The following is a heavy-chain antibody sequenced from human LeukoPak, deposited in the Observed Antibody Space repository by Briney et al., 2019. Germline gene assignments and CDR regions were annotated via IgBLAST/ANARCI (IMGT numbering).Heavy chain of an antibody. D-gene: IGHD6-6*01. CDR2: ISSTGGTA. CDR1: GFTFSSFG. CDR3: ARGGSSSKYYYYYYYMDV. Sequence: PGGSLRLSCAASGFTFSSFGMSWVRQAPGKGLEWVSAISSTGGTAYYADSVKGRFTISRDNSKNTLYLQMNSLRAEDTALYYCARGGSSSKYYYYYYYMDVWGKGTTVTVSS. V-gene: IGHV3-23*01. J-gene: IGHJ6*03.